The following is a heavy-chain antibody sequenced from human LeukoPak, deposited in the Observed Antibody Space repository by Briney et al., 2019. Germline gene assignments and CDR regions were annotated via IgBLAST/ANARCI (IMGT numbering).Heavy chain of an antibody. CDR2: ISSSSSYI. CDR1: GFTFSSYS. J-gene: IGHJ4*02. V-gene: IGHV3-21*01. CDR3: ARDPGLGYCSSTSWRTIDY. D-gene: IGHD2-2*01. Sequence: KPGGSLRPSCAASGFTFSSYSMNWVRQAPGKGLEWVSSISSSSSYIYYADSVKGRFTISRDNAKNSLYLQMNSLRAEDTAVYYCARDPGLGYCSSTSWRTIDYWGQGTLVTVSS.